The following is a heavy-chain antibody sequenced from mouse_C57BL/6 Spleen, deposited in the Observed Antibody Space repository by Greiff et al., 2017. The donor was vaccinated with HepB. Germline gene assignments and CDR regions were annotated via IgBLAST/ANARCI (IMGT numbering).Heavy chain of an antibody. V-gene: IGHV1-26*01. D-gene: IGHD2-2*01. CDR1: GYTFTDYY. CDR2: INPNNGGT. Sequence: EVQLQQSGPELVKPGASVKISCKASGYTFTDYYMNWVKQSHGKSLEWIGDINPNNGGTSYNQKFKGKATLTVDKSSSTAYMELRSLTSEDSAVYYCAREGMVTTRGHFDYWGQGTTLTVSS. CDR3: AREGMVTTRGHFDY. J-gene: IGHJ2*01.